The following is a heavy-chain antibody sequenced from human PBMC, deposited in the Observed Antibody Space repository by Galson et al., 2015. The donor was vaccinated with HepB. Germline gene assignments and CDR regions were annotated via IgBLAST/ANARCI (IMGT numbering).Heavy chain of an antibody. V-gene: IGHV3-7*03. CDR2: IKPDGSEK. J-gene: IGHJ5*01. D-gene: IGHD7-27*01. CDR1: GFIFSSYW. Sequence: SLRLSCAASGFIFSSYWMTWVRQAPGMGLEWVASIKPDGSEKYYVDSVKGRFTISRDNAKNSLYLQMNTLRAEDTAVYYCARPELGNWFDSWSQGTLVTVPS. CDR3: ARPELGNWFDS.